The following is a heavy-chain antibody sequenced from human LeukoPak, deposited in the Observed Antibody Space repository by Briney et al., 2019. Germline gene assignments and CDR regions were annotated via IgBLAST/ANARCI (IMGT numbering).Heavy chain of an antibody. CDR2: ILGGGNT. Sequence: SGGSLRLSCAASGFTFTTYAMNWVRQAPGKGLEWVSAILGGGNTYYADSVKGRFTISRDTSKNTLYLQMNSLRVEDTAVYYCAKDMMGEDIVVVPAASGDAFDIWGQGTMVTVSS. D-gene: IGHD2-2*01. J-gene: IGHJ3*02. CDR3: AKDMMGEDIVVVPAASGDAFDI. CDR1: GFTFTTYA. V-gene: IGHV3-23*01.